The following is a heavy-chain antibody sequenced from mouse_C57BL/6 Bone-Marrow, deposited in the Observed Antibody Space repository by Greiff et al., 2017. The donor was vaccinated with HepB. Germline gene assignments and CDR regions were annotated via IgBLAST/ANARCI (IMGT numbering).Heavy chain of an antibody. D-gene: IGHD1-1*01. J-gene: IGHJ2*01. V-gene: IGHV3-5*01. CDR1: GISITTGNYR. CDR2: IYYSGTI. CDR3: ARVNYGSSYYFDY. Sequence: DVMLVESGPGLVKPSQTVFLTCTVTGISITTGNYRWSWIRQFPGNKLEWIGYIYYSGTITYNPSLTSRTTITRDTPKNQFFLEMNSLTAEDTATYYCARVNYGSSYYFDYWGQGTTLTVSS.